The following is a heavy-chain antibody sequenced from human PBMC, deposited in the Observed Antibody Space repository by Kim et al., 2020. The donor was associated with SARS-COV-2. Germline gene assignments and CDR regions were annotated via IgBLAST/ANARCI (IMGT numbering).Heavy chain of an antibody. CDR2: INYSGTT. V-gene: IGHV4-34*01. Sequence: SETLSLTCAVYGGSFSGTYFWTWIRQPPGKGLEGIGEINYSGTTNYNPSLKSRVTISVDKSKNQFSLKLSSVTAADTAGYYFARVNGRGGTGTYYSVWT. CDR3: ARVNGRGGTGTYYSVWT. CDR1: GGSFSGTYF. D-gene: IGHD1-20*01. J-gene: IGHJ6*01.